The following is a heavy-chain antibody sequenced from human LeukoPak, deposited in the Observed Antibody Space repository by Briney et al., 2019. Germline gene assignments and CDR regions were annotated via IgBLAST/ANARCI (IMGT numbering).Heavy chain of an antibody. CDR1: GFTFSSYA. D-gene: IGHD5-18*01. V-gene: IGHV3-30-3*01. J-gene: IGHJ4*02. CDR2: ISYDGSNK. CDR3: ARVDTVTAYYFDL. Sequence: GRSLRLSCAASGFTFSSYAMHWVRQAPGKGLEWVAVISYDGSNKYYADSVKGRFTISRDNSKNTLYLQMNSLRAEDTAVYYCARVDTVTAYYFDLWGQGTLVTVSS.